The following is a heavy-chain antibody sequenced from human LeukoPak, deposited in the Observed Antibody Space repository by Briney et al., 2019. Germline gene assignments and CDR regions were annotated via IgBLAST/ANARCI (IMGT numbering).Heavy chain of an antibody. CDR2: IYYNGNT. V-gene: IGHV4-39*01. D-gene: IGHD3/OR15-3a*01. J-gene: IGHJ4*02. Sequence: WVRQAPGMGLEWIGCIYYNGNTYYNASLKSQVSISIDTSKNQFSLKLTSLSAADTAVYYCARQTGSGLFILPGGQGTLVTVSS. CDR3: ARQTGSGLFILP.